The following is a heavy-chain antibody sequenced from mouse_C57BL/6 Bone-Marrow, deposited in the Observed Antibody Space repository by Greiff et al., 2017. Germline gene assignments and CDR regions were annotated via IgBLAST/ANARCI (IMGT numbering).Heavy chain of an antibody. D-gene: IGHD1-1*01. CDR2: IYPGSGNT. V-gene: IGHV1-66*01. Sequence: QVQLQQSGPELVKPGASVKISCKASGYSFTSYYIHWVKQRPGQGLEWIGWIYPGSGNTKYNEKFKGKGTLTADTSSRTAYMQLSSRQSEESAVYYCARRGGITTVVAPDYWGQGTTLTVSS. CDR3: ARRGGITTVVAPDY. CDR1: GYSFTSYY. J-gene: IGHJ2*01.